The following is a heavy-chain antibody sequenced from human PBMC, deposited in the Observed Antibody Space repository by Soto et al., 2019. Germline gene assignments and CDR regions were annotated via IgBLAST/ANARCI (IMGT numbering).Heavy chain of an antibody. CDR3: AKATATGGGAFDI. CDR1: GFICSSYD. J-gene: IGHJ3*02. Sequence: PGGSLRLSCAASGFICSSYDMSWVRQAPGKGLEWVSTILVDGRTFYVDSVKGRFTTSRDSSKNTVYLQMNSLTAGDTALYYCAKATATGGGAFDICGQGTMVTVSS. CDR2: ILVDGRT. V-gene: IGHV3-23*01. D-gene: IGHD2-8*02.